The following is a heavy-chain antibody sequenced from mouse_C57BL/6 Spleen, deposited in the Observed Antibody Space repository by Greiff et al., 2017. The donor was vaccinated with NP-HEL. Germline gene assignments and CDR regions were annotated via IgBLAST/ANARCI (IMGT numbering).Heavy chain of an antibody. CDR1: GYAFSSSW. CDR2: IYPGDGDT. CDR3: ARGGTYYSNYPDY. Sequence: QVQLQQSGPELVKPGASVKISCKASGYAFSSSWMNWVKQRPGKGLEWIGRIYPGDGDTNYNGKFKGKATLTADKSSSTAYMQLSSLTSEDSAVYFCARGGTYYSNYPDYWGQGTTLTVSS. D-gene: IGHD2-5*01. V-gene: IGHV1-82*01. J-gene: IGHJ2*01.